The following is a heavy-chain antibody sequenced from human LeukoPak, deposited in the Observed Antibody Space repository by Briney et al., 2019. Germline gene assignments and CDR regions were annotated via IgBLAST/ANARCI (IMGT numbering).Heavy chain of an antibody. CDR2: IYYSGST. J-gene: IGHJ4*02. CDR1: GGSISSSSYY. CDR3: ARYFHGYCSGGSCFYDY. D-gene: IGHD2-15*01. Sequence: SETLSLTCTVSGGSISSSSYYWGWIRQPPGKRLEWIGSIYYSGSTYYNPSLKSRVTISVDTSKNQFSLKLSSVTAADTAVYFCARYFHGYCSGGSCFYDYWGQGTLVTVSS. V-gene: IGHV4-39*01.